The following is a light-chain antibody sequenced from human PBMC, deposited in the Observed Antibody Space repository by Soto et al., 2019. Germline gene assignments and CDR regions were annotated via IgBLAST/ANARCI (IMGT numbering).Light chain of an antibody. J-gene: IGKJ1*01. CDR1: QSVSNW. CDR3: QHYNSYSEA. V-gene: IGKV1-5*03. CDR2: KAS. Sequence: EIHMTQSPSSLSASVGDRVTITCRASQSVSNWLAWYQQKPGKAPNLLIYKASTLKSGVPSRFSGSGSGTEFTLTISSLQPDDFATYYCQHYNSYSEAFGQGTKVDI.